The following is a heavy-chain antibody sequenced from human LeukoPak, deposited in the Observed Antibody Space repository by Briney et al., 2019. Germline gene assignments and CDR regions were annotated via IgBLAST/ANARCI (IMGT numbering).Heavy chain of an antibody. D-gene: IGHD2-2*02. CDR3: ARGYCSSTSCYKFDY. Sequence: KPGGSLRLSCAASGFTFSDYYMSWIRQAPGKGLEWVSYISSSGSTIYYADSVKGRFTISRDNAKNSLYLQMNSLRAEDTAAYYCARGYCSSTSCYKFDYWGQGTLVTVSS. CDR2: ISSSGSTI. CDR1: GFTFSDYY. V-gene: IGHV3-11*01. J-gene: IGHJ4*02.